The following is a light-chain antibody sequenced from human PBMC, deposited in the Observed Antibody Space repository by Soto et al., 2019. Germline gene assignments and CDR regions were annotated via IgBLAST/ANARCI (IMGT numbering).Light chain of an antibody. CDR3: QQRSDLVT. Sequence: VLTQSPATLSLSPGERATLSCRASQSVSSYLVWYQQKPGQAPRLLIYDGANRATGIPARFSGCGSGTDFTLTISSLEPEDAAVYYCQQRSDLVTFGQGTKLEIK. J-gene: IGKJ2*01. CDR2: DGA. V-gene: IGKV3-11*01. CDR1: QSVSSY.